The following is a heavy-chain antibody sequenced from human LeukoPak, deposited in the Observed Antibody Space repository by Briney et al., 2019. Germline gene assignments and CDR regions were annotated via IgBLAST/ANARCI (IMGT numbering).Heavy chain of an antibody. Sequence: GGSLRLSCSASGFTFSSYAMHWVRQAPGKGLEYVSGINDNGGRTHYGDSLKGRFTISRDNSKNTLYLQMSALRAEDTAVYYCVKDLSGRYTFDYWGQGTLVTVSS. CDR1: GFTFSSYA. CDR2: INDNGGRT. D-gene: IGHD1-26*01. V-gene: IGHV3-64D*09. J-gene: IGHJ4*02. CDR3: VKDLSGRYTFDY.